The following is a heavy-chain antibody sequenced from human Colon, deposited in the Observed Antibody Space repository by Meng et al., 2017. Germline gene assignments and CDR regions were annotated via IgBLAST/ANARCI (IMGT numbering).Heavy chain of an antibody. J-gene: IGHJ5*02. Sequence: GQLQEPGPGLVRPSETLSLTCTVSGGSVISNSYYWSWIRQPPGKGLEWIGFIYYSGSTNYNPSLKSRVTISVDTSKNQFSLKVSSVTAADTAVYYCARDSGYDKNWFDPWGQGTLVT. CDR1: GGSVISNSYY. CDR2: IYYSGST. D-gene: IGHD5-12*01. V-gene: IGHV4-61*01. CDR3: ARDSGYDKNWFDP.